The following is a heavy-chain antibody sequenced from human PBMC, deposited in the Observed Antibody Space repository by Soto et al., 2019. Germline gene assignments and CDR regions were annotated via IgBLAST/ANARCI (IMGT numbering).Heavy chain of an antibody. D-gene: IGHD3-3*01. CDR3: ARHGENVLRFLEWLTTSLFDP. J-gene: IGHJ5*02. CDR1: GGSISSSSYY. CDR2: IYYSGST. Sequence: PSETLSLTCTVSGGSISSSSYYWGWIRQPPGKGLEWIGSIYYSGSTYYNPSLKSRVTISVDTSKNQFSLKLSSVTAADTAVYYCARHGENVLRFLEWLTTSLFDPWGQGTLVTVYS. V-gene: IGHV4-39*01.